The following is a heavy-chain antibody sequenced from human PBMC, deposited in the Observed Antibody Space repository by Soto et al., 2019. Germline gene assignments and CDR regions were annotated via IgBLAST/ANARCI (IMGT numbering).Heavy chain of an antibody. J-gene: IGHJ4*02. V-gene: IGHV3-66*01. CDR3: ARDPKGAGTHN. CDR2: IYSGGST. Sequence: EVQLVESGGGLVQPGGSLRLSCAASGFTVSSNYMSWVRQAPGKGLEWVSVIYSGGSTYYADSVKGRFTISRDNSKNTLYLQMNSLRAEDTAVYYGARDPKGAGTHNWGQGTLVTVSS. D-gene: IGHD6-19*01. CDR1: GFTVSSNY.